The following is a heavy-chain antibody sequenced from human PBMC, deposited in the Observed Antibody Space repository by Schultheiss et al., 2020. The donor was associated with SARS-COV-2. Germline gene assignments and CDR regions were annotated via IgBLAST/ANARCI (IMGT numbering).Heavy chain of an antibody. CDR2: IYTSGST. CDR3: ARDRSYCSSTSCYANDYYGMDV. CDR1: GGSFSGYY. V-gene: IGHV4-4*07. Sequence: SETLSLTCAVYGGSFSGYYWSWIRQPAGKGLEWIGRIYTSGSTNYNPSLKSRVTISVDTSKNQFSLKLSSVTAADTAVYYCARDRSYCSSTSCYANDYYGMDVWGQGTTVTVSS. J-gene: IGHJ6*02. D-gene: IGHD2-2*01.